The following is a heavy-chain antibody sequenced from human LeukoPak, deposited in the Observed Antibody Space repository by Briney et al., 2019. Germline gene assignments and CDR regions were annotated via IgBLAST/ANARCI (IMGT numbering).Heavy chain of an antibody. Sequence: PSETLSLTCTASGGSISLSSYSWGWFRQPPGQGLEWIGSINFRGNTFYNPSLKSRVTISVDTSQNQLSLRLNSVAAADTAMYYCARHRRADDYYNPNDYWGQGTLVTVSS. V-gene: IGHV4-39*01. D-gene: IGHD5-24*01. CDR1: GGSISLSSYS. J-gene: IGHJ4*02. CDR2: INFRGNT. CDR3: ARHRRADDYYNPNDY.